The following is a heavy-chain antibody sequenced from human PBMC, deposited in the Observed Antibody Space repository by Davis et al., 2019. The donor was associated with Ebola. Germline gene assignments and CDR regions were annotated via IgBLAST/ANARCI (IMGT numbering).Heavy chain of an antibody. V-gene: IGHV4-30-2*01. CDR3: ARSGVVVTTGWFDP. J-gene: IGHJ5*02. Sequence: MPSETLSLTCAVSGGSISSGGYSWSWIRQPPGKGLEWIGYIYHSGRTYDSPSLKSRVTISVDRSKNQFSLKLSSVTAADTAVYYCARSGVVVTTGWFDPWGQGTLVTVSS. CDR1: GGSISSGGYS. CDR2: IYHSGRT. D-gene: IGHD3-22*01.